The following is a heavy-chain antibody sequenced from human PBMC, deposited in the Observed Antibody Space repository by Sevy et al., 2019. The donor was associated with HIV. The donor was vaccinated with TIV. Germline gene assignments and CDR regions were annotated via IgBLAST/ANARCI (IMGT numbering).Heavy chain of an antibody. CDR1: GFTLSSYV. Sequence: GGSLRLSCAASGFTLSSYVMSWVRQAPGKGLECVSMISGSGGSTYYADSVKGRFTISRDNSKNTLYLQMNSLRVEDTAVYYCGKQPYDSGVYHFDYWGQGTLVTVSS. CDR3: GKQPYDSGVYHFDY. CDR2: ISGSGGST. V-gene: IGHV3-23*01. J-gene: IGHJ4*02. D-gene: IGHD3-22*01.